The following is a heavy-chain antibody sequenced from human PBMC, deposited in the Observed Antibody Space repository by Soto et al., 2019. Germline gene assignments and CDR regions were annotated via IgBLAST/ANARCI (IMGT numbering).Heavy chain of an antibody. CDR3: ACAGYSSSWHYYYAMDV. D-gene: IGHD6-13*01. CDR1: GFTFNTYS. CDR2: ISGSSSSSYI. Sequence: GGSLRLSCAASGFTFNTYSMNWVRQAPGKGLEWVSSISGSSSSSYIYYTDSVKGRFTISRDNAKNSLYLQMNSLRAEDTAVYYCACAGYSSSWHYYYAMDVWGQGTTVTVSS. J-gene: IGHJ6*02. V-gene: IGHV3-21*01.